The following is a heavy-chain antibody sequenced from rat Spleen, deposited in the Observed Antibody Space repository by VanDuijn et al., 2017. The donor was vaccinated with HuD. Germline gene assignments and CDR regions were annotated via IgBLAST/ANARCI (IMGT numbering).Heavy chain of an antibody. J-gene: IGHJ3*01. CDR3: TREGHTMDRATYWFTY. Sequence: QVQLKESGPGLMQPSQTLSLTCTVSGFSLTNNGIHWVRQPPGKGLEWVGGIWGDGTTDYSSALKSRLSISRDTSKSQVFLKIYSLQTEDTAIYFCTREGHTMDRATYWFTYWGQGTLVTVSS. V-gene: IGHV2-1*01. CDR2: IWGDGTT. CDR1: GFSLTNNG. D-gene: IGHD1-9*01.